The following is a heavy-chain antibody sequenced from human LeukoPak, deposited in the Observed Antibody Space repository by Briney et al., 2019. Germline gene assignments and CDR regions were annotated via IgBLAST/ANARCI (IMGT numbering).Heavy chain of an antibody. CDR1: GFTVTTNY. D-gene: IGHD3-10*01. Sequence: GGSLRPSCAASGFTVTTNYISWVRQAPGKGLECVSSLETGGTTHYADSVRGRFTISRDTSRNNLYLQMNSLRAEDTATYYCAKARGFFGEPDFYYAMDVWGQGTTVTVSS. J-gene: IGHJ6*02. CDR3: AKARGFFGEPDFYYAMDV. V-gene: IGHV3-66*01. CDR2: LETGGTT.